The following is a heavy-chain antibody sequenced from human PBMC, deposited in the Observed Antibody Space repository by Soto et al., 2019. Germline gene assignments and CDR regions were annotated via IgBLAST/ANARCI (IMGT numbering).Heavy chain of an antibody. Sequence: GGSLRLSCAASGFTFSSYWMSWVRQAPGKGLEWVANIKQDGSEKYYVDSVKGRFTISRDNAKNSLYLQMNSLRAEDTAVYYCARARTGYSSGWYVWGQGTLVTVSS. CDR1: GFTFSSYW. CDR2: IKQDGSEK. V-gene: IGHV3-7*01. D-gene: IGHD6-19*01. CDR3: ARARTGYSSGWYV. J-gene: IGHJ4*02.